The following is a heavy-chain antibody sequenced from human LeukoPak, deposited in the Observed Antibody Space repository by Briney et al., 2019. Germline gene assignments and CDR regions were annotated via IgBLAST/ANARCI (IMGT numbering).Heavy chain of an antibody. Sequence: GGSLRLSCAASGFTFSSYAMHWVRQAPGKGLEWVAVISYDGSNKYYADSVKGRFTISRDNSKNTLYLQMNSLRAEDTAVYYCARDGRPEWDEEPYCDYGDSSYYYYYGMDVWGQGTTVTVSS. CDR2: ISYDGSNK. J-gene: IGHJ6*02. CDR3: ARDGRPEWDEEPYCDYGDSSYYYYYGMDV. V-gene: IGHV3-30-3*01. CDR1: GFTFSSYA. D-gene: IGHD4-17*01.